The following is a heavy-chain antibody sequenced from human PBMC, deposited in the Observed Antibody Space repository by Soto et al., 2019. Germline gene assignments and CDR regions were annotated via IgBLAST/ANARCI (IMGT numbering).Heavy chain of an antibody. CDR3: AGLRQKLGKNCAL. Sequence: QVLLQESGPGLLKPSETLSLTCTDSGGSITTYYWSWLRQPPGKGLEWIGSIYYSGSTTYNPSLKSRVTLSVCTSKNQLSLKLSYVTAADTAVYYCAGLRQKLGKNCALWGQGTLVTVSS. J-gene: IGHJ4*02. V-gene: IGHV4-59*08. CDR1: GGSITTYY. D-gene: IGHD6-13*01. CDR2: IYYSGST.